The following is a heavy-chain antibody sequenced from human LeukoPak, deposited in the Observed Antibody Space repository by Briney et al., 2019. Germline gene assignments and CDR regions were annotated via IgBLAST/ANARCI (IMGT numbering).Heavy chain of an antibody. CDR2: ISYDGSNK. D-gene: IGHD6-13*01. V-gene: IGHV3-30-3*01. CDR1: GFTFSSYA. Sequence: GGSLRLSCAASGFTFSSYAMHWVRQAPGKGLEWVAVISYDGSNKYYADSVKGRFTISRDNSKNTLYLQMNSLRVEDTAVYYCARSSRWSPYNWFDPWGQGTLVTVSS. CDR3: ARSSRWSPYNWFDP. J-gene: IGHJ5*02.